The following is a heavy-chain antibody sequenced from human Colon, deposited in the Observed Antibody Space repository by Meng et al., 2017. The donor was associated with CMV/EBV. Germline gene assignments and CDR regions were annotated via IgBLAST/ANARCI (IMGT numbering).Heavy chain of an antibody. CDR1: GFTFSTYA. CDR3: ATGQDRYHY. CDR2: LTPSGDST. D-gene: IGHD1-1*01. J-gene: IGHJ4*02. V-gene: IGHV3-23*01. Sequence: GGSLRLSCAASGFTFSTYAMTWVRQAPGKGLEWVSALTPSGDSTFYADSVKGRFPISRDNSKNTLHLQMNSLGAEDTAVYYCATGQDRYHYWGQGTLVTVSS.